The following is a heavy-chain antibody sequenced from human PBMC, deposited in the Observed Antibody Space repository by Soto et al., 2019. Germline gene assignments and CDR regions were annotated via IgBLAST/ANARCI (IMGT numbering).Heavy chain of an antibody. CDR1: GFTFSSYA. V-gene: IGHV3-23*01. CDR3: AKAESDASFTFIAVAGVRPDYYYYYGMDV. CDR2: ISGSGGST. J-gene: IGHJ6*02. D-gene: IGHD6-19*01. Sequence: PGGSLRLSCAASGFTFSSYAMSWVRQAPGKGLEWVSAISGSGGSTYYADSVKGRFTISRDNSKNTLYLQMNSLRAEDTAVYYCAKAESDASFTFIAVAGVRPDYYYYYGMDVWGQGTTVTVSS.